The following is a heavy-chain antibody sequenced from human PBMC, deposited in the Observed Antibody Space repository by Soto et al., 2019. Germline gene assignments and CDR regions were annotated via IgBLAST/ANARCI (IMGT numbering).Heavy chain of an antibody. D-gene: IGHD5-12*01. Sequence: QGQLVQSGAEVKKPGSSVKVSCKASGGTFRSYALSWVRQAPGQGLEWMGGIIPIFGTANYAQKFQGRVTMTPDDSTSTAYMELSSLRSEDTAVYYCARALEMATLSFPGGYYHGMDVWGQGTTVTVSS. CDR1: GGTFRSYA. CDR3: ARALEMATLSFPGGYYHGMDV. CDR2: IIPIFGTA. J-gene: IGHJ6*02. V-gene: IGHV1-69*01.